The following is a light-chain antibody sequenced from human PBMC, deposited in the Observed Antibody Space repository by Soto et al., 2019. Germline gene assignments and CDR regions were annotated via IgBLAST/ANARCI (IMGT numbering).Light chain of an antibody. V-gene: IGKV3-20*01. J-gene: IGKJ5*01. Sequence: EIVLTQSPGTLSLSPGERATLSCRASQSVSSSYLAWYQQKAGQAPRLLIYGASSRATGIPDRFSGSGSGTEFTLTIRSVQSEDFAVYYCQQYNDWPPITFGQGTRLEIK. CDR2: GAS. CDR1: QSVSSSY. CDR3: QQYNDWPPIT.